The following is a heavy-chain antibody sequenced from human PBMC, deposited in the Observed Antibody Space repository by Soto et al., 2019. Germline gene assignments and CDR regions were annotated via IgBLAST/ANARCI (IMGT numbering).Heavy chain of an antibody. V-gene: IGHV4-59*08. Sequence: SETLSLTCTVSGGSISSYYWSWIRQPPGKGLEWIGYIYYSGSTNYNPSLKSRVTISVDTSKNQFSLKLSSVTAADTAVYYCARLSHAPGSGPYVRYYYYYMDVWGKGTTVTVSS. CDR2: IYYSGST. J-gene: IGHJ6*03. CDR3: ARLSHAPGSGPYVRYYYYYMDV. D-gene: IGHD3-16*01. CDR1: GGSISSYY.